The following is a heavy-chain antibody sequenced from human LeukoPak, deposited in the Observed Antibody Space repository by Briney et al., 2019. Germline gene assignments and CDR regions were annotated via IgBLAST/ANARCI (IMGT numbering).Heavy chain of an antibody. V-gene: IGHV3-33*01. Sequence: GGSLRLSCAASGFTFSSYGMHWVRQAPGKGLEWVAVIWYDGSNKYYADSVKGRFTISRDNSKNTLYLQMNSLSAEDTAVYYCARGLTPYCSGGSCYDAFDIWGQGTMVTVSS. J-gene: IGHJ3*02. CDR3: ARGLTPYCSGGSCYDAFDI. CDR1: GFTFSSYG. D-gene: IGHD2-15*01. CDR2: IWYDGSNK.